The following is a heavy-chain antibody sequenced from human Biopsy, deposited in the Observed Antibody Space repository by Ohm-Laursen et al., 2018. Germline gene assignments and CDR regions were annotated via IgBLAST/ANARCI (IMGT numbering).Heavy chain of an antibody. CDR1: GGTFINYA. D-gene: IGHD1-26*01. J-gene: IGHJ4*02. CDR2: IIPMFGTA. Sequence: ASVKVSCNASGGTFINYAISWVRQAPGQGLEWMGGIIPMFGTANYAQMFQGRVTISADESTSTSYMELSSLTTEDTAIYYCARGPHSGSHSCFDYWGRGTLFSVS. V-gene: IGHV1-69*13. CDR3: ARGPHSGSHSCFDY.